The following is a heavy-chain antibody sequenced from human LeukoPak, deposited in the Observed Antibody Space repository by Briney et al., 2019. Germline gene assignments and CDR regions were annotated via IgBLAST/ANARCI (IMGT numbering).Heavy chain of an antibody. CDR2: ISYDGSNK. Sequence: GGSLRLSCAASGFTFSSYGMHWVRQAPGKGLEWVAVISYDGSNKYYADSVKGRFTISRDNSKNTLYLQMNSLRAEDTAVYYCARRTYPGIAAAGLNAFDPWGQGTLVTVSS. CDR1: GFTFSSYG. CDR3: ARRTYPGIAAAGLNAFDP. D-gene: IGHD6-13*01. V-gene: IGHV3-30*03. J-gene: IGHJ5*02.